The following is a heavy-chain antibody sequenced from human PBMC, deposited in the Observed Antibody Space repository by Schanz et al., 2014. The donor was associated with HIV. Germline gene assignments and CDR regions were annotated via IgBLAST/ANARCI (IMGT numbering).Heavy chain of an antibody. CDR3: ARTHYSVVSSRAMDV. Sequence: QVQLVQSGAEVKMPGSSVRVSCKASGGTFISYAVSWVRQAPGQGLEWMGMIKTSGGTTTYAQKFQGRVTLTRDTTATTVYMELSSLKSEDTAVYYCARTHYSVVSSRAMDVWGQGTTVTVSS. D-gene: IGHD2-15*01. CDR1: GGTFISYA. J-gene: IGHJ6*02. CDR2: IKTSGGTT. V-gene: IGHV1-46*01.